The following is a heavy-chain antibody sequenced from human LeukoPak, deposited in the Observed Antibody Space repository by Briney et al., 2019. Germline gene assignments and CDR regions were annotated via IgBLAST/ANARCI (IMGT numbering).Heavy chain of an antibody. CDR2: IRRDGSST. CDR1: GIAFTGNW. D-gene: IGHD2-15*01. Sequence: PGGSLRLSYSASGIAFTGNWHWVRQAPGKGLVWVSLIRRDGSSTPYAVSVKCRFTISRDSAKNTLHLQMNSLRVEDTAVYYCAASGAGYWGQGTLVTVSS. CDR3: AASGAGY. V-gene: IGHV3-74*03. J-gene: IGHJ4*02.